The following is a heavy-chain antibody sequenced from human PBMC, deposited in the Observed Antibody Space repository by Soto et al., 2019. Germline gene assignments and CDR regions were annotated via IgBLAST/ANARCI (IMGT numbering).Heavy chain of an antibody. CDR2: ITSNGDTI. D-gene: IGHD3-22*01. Sequence: GGSLRLSCAASGFTFRTYEMNWVRQAPGKGLEWVSYITSNGDTIYYADSVKGRFTISRDNGKNSLYLEMNSLRDEDTAVYYCARLWADSSGYFINDFDYWGQGTLVTVSS. J-gene: IGHJ4*02. CDR3: ARLWADSSGYFINDFDY. V-gene: IGHV3-48*03. CDR1: GFTFRTYE.